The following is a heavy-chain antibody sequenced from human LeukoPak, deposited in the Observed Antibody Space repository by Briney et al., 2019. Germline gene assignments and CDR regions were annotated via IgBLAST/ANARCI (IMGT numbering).Heavy chain of an antibody. CDR3: ARGGAGTYYKRDGWFDP. CDR2: MNPNTGNT. CDR1: GYTFNSYD. Sequence: ASVKVSCKASGYTFNSYDINWVRQATGQGLEWMGWMNPNTGNTGYGERFQGRVTMTRDNSISTAYMELNSLTSEDTAVYYCARGGAGTYYKRDGWFDPWGQGTLVTVSS. V-gene: IGHV1-8*01. D-gene: IGHD3-10*01. J-gene: IGHJ5*02.